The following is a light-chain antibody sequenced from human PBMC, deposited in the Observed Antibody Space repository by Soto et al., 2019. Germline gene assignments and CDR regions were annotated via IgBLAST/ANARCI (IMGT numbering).Light chain of an antibody. Sequence: EIVMTQSPATLSVSPGERATLSCRASQSISSNLAWFQQKPGQAPRLLIYGASTRATGIAARFSGSGSGRDFTLTISSLQSEDFAVYYCQQYKNWPLYTFGQGTKLEIK. CDR1: QSISSN. CDR3: QQYKNWPLYT. CDR2: GAS. J-gene: IGKJ2*01. V-gene: IGKV3-15*01.